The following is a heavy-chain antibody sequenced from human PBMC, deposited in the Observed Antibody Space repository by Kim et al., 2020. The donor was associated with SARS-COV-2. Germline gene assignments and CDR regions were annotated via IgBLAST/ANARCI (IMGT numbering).Heavy chain of an antibody. J-gene: IGHJ5*02. CDR3: AKKPRVYSSGWGNWFDP. Sequence: VKGRFTISRDNSKNTLYLQMNSLRAEDTAVYYCAKKPRVYSSGWGNWFDPWGQGTLVTVSS. D-gene: IGHD6-19*01. V-gene: IGHV3-30*02.